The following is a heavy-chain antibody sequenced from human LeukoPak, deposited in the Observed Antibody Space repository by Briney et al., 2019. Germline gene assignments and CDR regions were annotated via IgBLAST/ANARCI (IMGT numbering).Heavy chain of an antibody. CDR1: GYSLSGSS. D-gene: IGHD3-22*01. CDR2: FDPGDGET. Sequence: GASVKVSCKVSGYSLSGSSMHWVRQAPGKGLEWMGSFDPGDGETNYAQKFQGRVTMTEDTSVDTAYLELSSLRSEDTAVYYCATPRDSDNRGYYYDLTYWGQGTLVTVSS. J-gene: IGHJ4*02. CDR3: ATPRDSDNRGYYYDLTY. V-gene: IGHV1-24*01.